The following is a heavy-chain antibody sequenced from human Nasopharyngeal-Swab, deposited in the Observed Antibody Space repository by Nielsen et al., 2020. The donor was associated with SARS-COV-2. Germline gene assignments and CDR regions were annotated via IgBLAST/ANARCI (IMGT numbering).Heavy chain of an antibody. CDR1: GGSISSSSYY. V-gene: IGHV4-39*01. CDR2: IYYSGST. CDR3: ARMSIAAAGTGSS. D-gene: IGHD6-13*01. Sequence: SETLSLTCTVSGGSISSSSYYWGWIRQPPGKGLEWIGSIYYSGSTYYNPSLKSRVTISVDTSKNQFSLKLSSVTAADTAVYYCARMSIAAAGTGSSWGQGTLVTVSS. J-gene: IGHJ5*02.